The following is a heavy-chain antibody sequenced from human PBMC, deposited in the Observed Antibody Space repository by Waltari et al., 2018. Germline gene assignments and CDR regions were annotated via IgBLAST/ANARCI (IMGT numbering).Heavy chain of an antibody. CDR2: IYYSGST. V-gene: IGHV4-39*01. CDR3: ASILVGATVHY. D-gene: IGHD1-26*01. Sequence: QLQLQESGPGLVKPSETLSLTCTVSGGSISSSSYSWGWIRQPPGKGLEWIGSIYYSGSTYYNPSLKSRVTISVDTSKNQFSLKLSSVTAADTAVYYCASILVGATVHYWGQGTLVTVSS. J-gene: IGHJ4*02. CDR1: GGSISSSSYS.